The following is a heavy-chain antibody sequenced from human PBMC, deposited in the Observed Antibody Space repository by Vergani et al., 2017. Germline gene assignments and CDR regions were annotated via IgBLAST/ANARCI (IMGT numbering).Heavy chain of an antibody. J-gene: IGHJ4*02. V-gene: IGHV1-69*02. Sequence: QVQLVQSGAEVKKPGSSVKVSCKASGGTFSSYTISWVRQAPGQGLEWMGRIIPILGIANYAQKFQGRVTITADKSTSTAYMELSSLRSEDTAVYYCASSIAARPDNFDYWGQGILVTVSS. D-gene: IGHD6-6*01. CDR2: IIPILGIA. CDR1: GGTFSSYT. CDR3: ASSIAARPDNFDY.